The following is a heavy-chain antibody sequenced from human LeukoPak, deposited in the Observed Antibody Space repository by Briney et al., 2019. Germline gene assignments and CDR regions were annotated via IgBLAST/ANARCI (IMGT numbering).Heavy chain of an antibody. Sequence: KPSETLSLTCTVSGGSISSYYWSWIRQPPGKGLEWIGYIYSSGSTYYNPSLKSRVTISVDTSKNQFSLKLSSVTAADTAVYYCARDARYDWSVDYWGQGTLVTVSS. V-gene: IGHV4-4*09. CDR2: IYSSGST. J-gene: IGHJ4*02. D-gene: IGHD3-16*01. CDR3: ARDARYDWSVDY. CDR1: GGSISSYY.